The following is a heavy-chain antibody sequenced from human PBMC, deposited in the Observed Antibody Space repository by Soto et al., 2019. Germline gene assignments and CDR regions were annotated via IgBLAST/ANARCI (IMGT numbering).Heavy chain of an antibody. J-gene: IGHJ5*02. CDR2: IYSGGST. Sequence: GGSLRLSCAASGFTVSSNYMSWVRQAPGKGLEWVSVIYSGGSTYYADSVKGKFTISRDNSKNTLYLQMNSLRAEDTAVYYCARCRGIRDNWFDPWGQGTLVTVSS. CDR3: ARCRGIRDNWFDP. CDR1: GFTVSSNY. V-gene: IGHV3-66*01.